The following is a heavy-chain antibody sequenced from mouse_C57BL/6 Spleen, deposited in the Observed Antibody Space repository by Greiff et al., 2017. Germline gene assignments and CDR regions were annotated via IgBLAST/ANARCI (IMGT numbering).Heavy chain of an antibody. CDR3: ARHSQLGQAWFAY. CDR1: GFTFSSYT. V-gene: IGHV5-9*01. J-gene: IGHJ3*01. Sequence: EVQRVESGGGLVKPGGSLKLSCAASGFTFSSYTMSWVRQTPEKRLEWVATISGGGGNTYYPDSVKGRFTISRDNAKNTLYLQMSSLRSEDTALYYCARHSQLGQAWFAYWGQGTLVTVSA. D-gene: IGHD4-1*02. CDR2: ISGGGGNT.